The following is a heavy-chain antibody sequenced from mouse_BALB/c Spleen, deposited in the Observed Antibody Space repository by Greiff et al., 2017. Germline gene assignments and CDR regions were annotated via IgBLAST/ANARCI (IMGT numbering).Heavy chain of an antibody. V-gene: IGHV7-3*02. Sequence: FLHPFFSLILSFSTSFFTFTYYYMIFFLHPPLKSLDFFFFIINKANGYTTEYSASVKGRFTISRDNSQSILYLQMNTLRADYSATYYCARSLIRPYWYFDVWGAGTKV. D-gene: IGHD1-2*01. J-gene: IGHJ1*01. CDR1: FFTFTYYY. CDR3: ARSLIRPYWYFDV. CDR2: IINKANGYTT.